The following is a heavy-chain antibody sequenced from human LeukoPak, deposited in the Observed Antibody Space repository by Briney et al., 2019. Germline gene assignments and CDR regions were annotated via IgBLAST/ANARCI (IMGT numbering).Heavy chain of an antibody. CDR2: IYPGDPDS. CDR1: GYSFSNYW. CDR3: ARGLMIRGDRWFDP. V-gene: IGHV5-51*03. Sequence: GESLKISCKASGYSFSNYWIGWVRQMPGKGLELMGIIYPGDPDSRYSPSFQGQVTISADKSFSTAYLQWSSLKASDTAMYYCARGLMIRGDRWFDPWGQGTLVTVSS. D-gene: IGHD3-10*01. J-gene: IGHJ5*02.